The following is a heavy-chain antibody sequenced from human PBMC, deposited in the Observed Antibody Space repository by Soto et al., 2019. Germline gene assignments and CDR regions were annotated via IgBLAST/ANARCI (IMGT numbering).Heavy chain of an antibody. Sequence: QVRLVQSGAEVKPPGSSVKVSGKASGGTFSNYSISWVRQAPGQGLEWMGGIIPISGTVKDPQKFQGRVTITANKFTSTAYMELGSLSSEDTAVYYCARGAGKMVRGVKLYYYYAMDVWGQGTMVTVSS. J-gene: IGHJ6*02. D-gene: IGHD3-10*01. CDR1: GGTFSNYS. V-gene: IGHV1-69*06. CDR2: IIPISGTV. CDR3: ARGAGKMVRGVKLYYYYAMDV.